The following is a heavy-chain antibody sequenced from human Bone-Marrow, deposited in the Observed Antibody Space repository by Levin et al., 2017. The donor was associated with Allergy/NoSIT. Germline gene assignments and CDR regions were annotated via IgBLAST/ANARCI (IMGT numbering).Heavy chain of an antibody. CDR2: INPNSGGT. D-gene: IGHD6-19*01. Sequence: ASVKVSCKASGYTFTGYYMHWVRQAPGQGLEWMGWINPNSGGTNYAQKFQGWVTMTRDTSISTAYMELSRLRSDDTAVYYCARDRAGIAVAGPFDYWGQGTLVTVSS. CDR1: GYTFTGYY. CDR3: ARDRAGIAVAGPFDY. V-gene: IGHV1-2*04. J-gene: IGHJ4*02.